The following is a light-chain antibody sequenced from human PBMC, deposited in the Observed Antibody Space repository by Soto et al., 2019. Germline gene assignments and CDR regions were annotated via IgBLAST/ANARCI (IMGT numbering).Light chain of an antibody. CDR2: KAS. Sequence: DIQMTQSPSTLSASVGDRVTITCRASQSISSWLAWYQQKPGKTPKLLIYKASSLEIGVPSRFSGSVSGTEFTLTISSLQPDDFATYYCQQYNSPLTFGGGTKVDIK. J-gene: IGKJ4*01. CDR3: QQYNSPLT. CDR1: QSISSW. V-gene: IGKV1-5*03.